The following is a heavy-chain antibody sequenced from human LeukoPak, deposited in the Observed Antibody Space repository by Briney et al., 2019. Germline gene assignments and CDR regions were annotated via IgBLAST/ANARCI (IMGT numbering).Heavy chain of an antibody. V-gene: IGHV4-39*01. Sequence: SETLSLTCTVSGGSISGSIYYWGWIRQPPGKGLEWIGNIYYSGSPYYNPSLKSRVTISVDTSKSQFSLKLTSVTAADTAVYYCARLYSSSWYGFDYWGQGTLVTVSS. D-gene: IGHD6-13*01. CDR1: GGSISGSIYY. CDR3: ARLYSSSWYGFDY. CDR2: IYYSGSP. J-gene: IGHJ4*02.